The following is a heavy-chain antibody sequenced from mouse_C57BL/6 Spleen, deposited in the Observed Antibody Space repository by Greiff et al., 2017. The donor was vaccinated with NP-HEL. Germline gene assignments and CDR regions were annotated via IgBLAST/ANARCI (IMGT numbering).Heavy chain of an antibody. D-gene: IGHD2-5*01. CDR1: GFTFSSYA. V-gene: IGHV5-4*01. J-gene: IGHJ1*03. CDR3: AGDLVTYGYSNYGYFDV. CDR2: ISDGGSYT. Sequence: DVMLVESGGGLVKPGGSLKLSCAASGFTFSSYAMSWVRQTPEKRLEWVATISDGGSYTYYPDNVKGRFTISRDNAKNNLYLQMRHLKSEDTAMYYCAGDLVTYGYSNYGYFDVWGTGTTVTVSS.